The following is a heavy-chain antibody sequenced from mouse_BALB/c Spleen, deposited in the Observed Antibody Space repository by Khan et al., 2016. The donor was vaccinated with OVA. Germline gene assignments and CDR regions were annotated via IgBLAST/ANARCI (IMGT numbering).Heavy chain of an antibody. Sequence: VRLQQSGAELARPGASVKMSCKASGYTFTSYTIHWIKLRPGQGLEWIGFINPSNGYTNYNQKFKDKATLTADKSSTTVYMQLSSLTSDDSAVYNCVRDGAYHRNDGWFAYWGQGTLVTVSA. D-gene: IGHD2-14*01. CDR2: INPSNGYT. V-gene: IGHV1-4*01. CDR1: GYTFTSYT. J-gene: IGHJ3*01. CDR3: VRDGAYHRNDGWFAY.